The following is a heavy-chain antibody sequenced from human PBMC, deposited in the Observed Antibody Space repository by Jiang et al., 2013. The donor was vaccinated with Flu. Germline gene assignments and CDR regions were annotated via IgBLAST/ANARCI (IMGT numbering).Heavy chain of an antibody. Sequence: LLKPSETLSLSCAVSGYTINTGYYWGWIRQSPGKGLEWIGSVYHSGMTYYNSSLKSRVSMSVDASKNQFSLKLSSVTAADTAVYYCARDKMMYYFDSSGPYYFDHWGQGILVTVSS. D-gene: IGHD3-22*01. J-gene: IGHJ4*01. CDR1: GYTINTGYY. V-gene: IGHV4-38-2*02. CDR2: VYHSGMT. CDR3: ARDKMMYYFDSSGPYYFDH.